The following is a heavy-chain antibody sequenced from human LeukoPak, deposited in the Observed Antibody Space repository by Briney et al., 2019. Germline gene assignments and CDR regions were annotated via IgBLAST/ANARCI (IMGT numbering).Heavy chain of an antibody. V-gene: IGHV1-8*03. J-gene: IGHJ4*02. CDR2: MNPNSGNT. CDR3: ARVVCSSTSCQPEGNY. D-gene: IGHD2-2*01. Sequence: ASVKVSCKASGYTFTSYDINWVRQATGQGLEWMGWMNPNSGNTGYAQKFQGRVTITRNTSISTAYMELSSLRSEDTAVYYCARVVCSSTSCQPEGNYWGQGTLVTVSS. CDR1: GYTFTSYD.